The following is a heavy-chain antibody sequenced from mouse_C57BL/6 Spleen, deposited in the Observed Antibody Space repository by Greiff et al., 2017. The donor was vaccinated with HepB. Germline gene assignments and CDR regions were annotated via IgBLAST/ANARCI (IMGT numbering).Heavy chain of an antibody. CDR1: GYTFTSYW. CDR3: ARGSYGNYWYFDV. V-gene: IGHV1-69*01. CDR2: IDPSDSYT. Sequence: QVQLQQPGAELVMPGASVKLSCKASGYTFTSYWMHWVKQRPGQGLEWIGEIDPSDSYTNYNQKFKGKSTLTVDKSSSTAYMQLSSLTSEDSAVYYGARGSYGNYWYFDVWGTGTTVTVSS. J-gene: IGHJ1*03. D-gene: IGHD2-1*01.